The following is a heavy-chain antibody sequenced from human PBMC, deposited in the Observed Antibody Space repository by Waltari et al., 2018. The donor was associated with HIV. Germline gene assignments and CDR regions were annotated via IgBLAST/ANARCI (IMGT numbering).Heavy chain of an antibody. Sequence: EVQLVESGGGLVKPGGSLRLSCAASGFTFSSYSMNWVRQAPGKGLEWIASIMSSCNYVNYADSLKGRFTISRDNGKNSLYLQMNSLRAEDTAVYYCARDLVEGFYYDSSGYYFDAFDIWGQGTMVTVSS. D-gene: IGHD3-22*01. CDR3: ARDLVEGFYYDSSGYYFDAFDI. V-gene: IGHV3-21*01. J-gene: IGHJ3*02. CDR1: GFTFSSYS. CDR2: IMSSCNYV.